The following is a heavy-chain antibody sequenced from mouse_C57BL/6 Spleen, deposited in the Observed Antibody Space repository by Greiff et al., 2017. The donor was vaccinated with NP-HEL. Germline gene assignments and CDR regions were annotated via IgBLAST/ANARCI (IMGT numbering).Heavy chain of an antibody. Sequence: QVQLQQSGAELVKPGASVKISCKASGYAFSSYWMNWVKQRPGKGLEWIGQIYPGDGDTNYNGKFKGKATLTADKSSSTAYMQLSSLTSEDSAVYFCATPYYGSSPYYFDYWGQGTTLTVSS. D-gene: IGHD1-1*01. V-gene: IGHV1-80*01. CDR1: GYAFSSYW. J-gene: IGHJ2*01. CDR3: ATPYYGSSPYYFDY. CDR2: IYPGDGDT.